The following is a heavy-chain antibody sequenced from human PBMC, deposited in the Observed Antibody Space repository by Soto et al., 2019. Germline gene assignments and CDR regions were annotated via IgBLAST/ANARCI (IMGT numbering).Heavy chain of an antibody. CDR1: EGSISTYY. V-gene: IGHV4-59*01. J-gene: IGHJ6*02. D-gene: IGHD3-10*01. CDR3: ARDHRGRGLWFGEIVGGDSGLEV. CDR2: IYYTGNT. Sequence: SESLSLTCSISEGSISTYYWTWIRQSPGKGLEWFGYIYYTGNTKYTPSLQSRVTMSVDSAKNQFSLNLRSVTAADTGVYYCARDHRGRGLWFGEIVGGDSGLEVCGRRTTVTVS.